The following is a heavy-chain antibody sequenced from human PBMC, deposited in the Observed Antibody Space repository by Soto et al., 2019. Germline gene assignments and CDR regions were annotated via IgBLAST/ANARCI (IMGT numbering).Heavy chain of an antibody. CDR1: VFNFSSYG. CDR2: IWNDGSNE. Sequence: VGSLRLSCESSVFNFSSYGIHWVRQSPGKWLEWVATIWNDGSNEYYADSVKGRFTISRDNSKNTVYLQVSKLRAEDTAVYFCARDQTESGGYSECWGQATLVTVSS. CDR3: ARDQTESGGYSEC. V-gene: IGHV3-33*01. J-gene: IGHJ4*02. D-gene: IGHD2-15*01.